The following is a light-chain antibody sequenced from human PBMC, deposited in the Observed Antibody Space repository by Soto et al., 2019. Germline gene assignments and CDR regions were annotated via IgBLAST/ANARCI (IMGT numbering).Light chain of an antibody. CDR2: AAS. CDR3: QHSYTTPFT. J-gene: IGKJ3*01. Sequence: DIQMTQSPSSLSASVGDRVTVTCRASQSISTYLYWYQQKPGKAPKLLIYAASSLETGVPSRFSGSGSGTDFTLTISSLQPEDFATYFCQHSYTTPFTFGHGTKVDIK. V-gene: IGKV1-39*01. CDR1: QSISTY.